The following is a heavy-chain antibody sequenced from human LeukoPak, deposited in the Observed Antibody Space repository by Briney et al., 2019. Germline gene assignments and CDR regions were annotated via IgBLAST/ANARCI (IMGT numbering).Heavy chain of an antibody. Sequence: SETLSLTCTVSGGSISSSSYYWGWIRQPPGKGLEWIGSIYYSGSTYYNPSLKSRVTISVDTSKNQFSLKLSSVTAADTAVYYCAGLVECYSYSCYFDYWGQGTLVTVSS. CDR1: GGSISSSSYY. V-gene: IGHV4-39*01. CDR3: AGLVECYSYSCYFDY. CDR2: IYYSGST. D-gene: IGHD5-18*01. J-gene: IGHJ4*02.